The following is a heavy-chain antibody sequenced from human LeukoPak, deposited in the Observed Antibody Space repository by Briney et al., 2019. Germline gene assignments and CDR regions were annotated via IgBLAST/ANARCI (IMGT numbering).Heavy chain of an antibody. CDR1: GGSISTHY. V-gene: IGHV4-59*11. J-gene: IGHJ4*02. CDR3: ARDSSGRLYYFDY. CDR2: VYHSGTT. Sequence: SETLSLTCTVSGGSISTHYWSWIRQPPGKGLEWIGYVYHSGTTNYNPSLKSRLTISVDTSKNQFSLRLSSVTAADTAVYYCARDSSGRLYYFDYWGQGALVTVSS. D-gene: IGHD6-19*01.